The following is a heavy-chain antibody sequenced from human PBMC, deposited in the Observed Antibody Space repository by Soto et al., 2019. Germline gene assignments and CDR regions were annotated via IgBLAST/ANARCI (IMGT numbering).Heavy chain of an antibody. CDR2: ISYDGSNK. Sequence: QVQLVESGGGVVQPGRSLRLSCAASGFTFSSYAMHWVRQAPGKGLEWVAVISYDGSNKYYADSVKGRFTISRDNSKTLHLQTTSLRAEDTAVYYCVRDKSPYSSGWHNRHFDYWGQGTLVTVSS. V-gene: IGHV3-30-3*01. CDR1: GFTFSSYA. D-gene: IGHD6-19*01. J-gene: IGHJ4*02. CDR3: VRDKSPYSSGWHNRHFDY.